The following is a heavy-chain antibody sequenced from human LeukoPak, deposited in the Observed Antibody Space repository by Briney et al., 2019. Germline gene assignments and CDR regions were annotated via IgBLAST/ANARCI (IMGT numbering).Heavy chain of an antibody. Sequence: GGSLRLSCTASGFTFSSYTMSWVRQAPGKGLKWVSTITTGGPNTYYADSVKGRFTVSRDDSKNTLYLQMNSLRAEDTAVYYCAKDLRSIVATTAFDYWGQGTLVTVSS. D-gene: IGHD5-12*01. V-gene: IGHV3-23*01. J-gene: IGHJ4*02. CDR2: ITTGGPNT. CDR3: AKDLRSIVATTAFDY. CDR1: GFTFSSYT.